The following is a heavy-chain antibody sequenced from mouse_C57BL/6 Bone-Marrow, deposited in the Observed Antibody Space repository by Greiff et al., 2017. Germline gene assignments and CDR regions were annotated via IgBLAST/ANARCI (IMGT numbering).Heavy chain of an antibody. Sequence: QVQLQQPGAELVRPGSSVKLSCKASGYTFTSYWMDWVKQRPGQGLEWIGNIYPSDSETHYNQKFKDKATLTADKSSSTAYMQLSSLTSEDSAVYYCARSDGYPIFDYWGQGTTLTVSS. CDR2: IYPSDSET. V-gene: IGHV1-61*01. D-gene: IGHD2-3*01. J-gene: IGHJ2*01. CDR3: ARSDGYPIFDY. CDR1: GYTFTSYW.